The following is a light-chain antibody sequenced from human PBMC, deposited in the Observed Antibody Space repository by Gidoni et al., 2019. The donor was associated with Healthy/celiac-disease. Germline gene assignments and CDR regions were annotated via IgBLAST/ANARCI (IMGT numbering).Light chain of an antibody. CDR2: DVS. CDR1: SSHVGGYNY. Sequence: QSALTQPRSVSGSPGHSVTISRPGTSSHVGGYNYVSWYQQHPGKAPKLMIYDVSKRPSGVPDRFSGSKSGNTASLTISGLQAEDEAGYYCCSYAGSYSRVFGGGTKLTVL. CDR3: CSYAGSYSRV. V-gene: IGLV2-11*01. J-gene: IGLJ3*02.